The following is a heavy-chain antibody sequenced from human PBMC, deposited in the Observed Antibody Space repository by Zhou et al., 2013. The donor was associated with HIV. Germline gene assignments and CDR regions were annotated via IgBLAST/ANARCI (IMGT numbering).Heavy chain of an antibody. CDR2: INPTGGST. V-gene: IGHV1-46*01. CDR1: GFTFTYYY. Sequence: VQLVQSGAEVKKPGASVKVSCKTSGFTFTYYYIHWVRQAPGQGLEWMGVINPTGGSTRYAQKFQGRVAMTRDTSTSTVYMELSSLRSEDTAVYYCTRGLVVVVAYDAFDLWGQGTMVTVSS. CDR3: TRGLVVVVAYDAFDL. D-gene: IGHD2-15*01. J-gene: IGHJ3*01.